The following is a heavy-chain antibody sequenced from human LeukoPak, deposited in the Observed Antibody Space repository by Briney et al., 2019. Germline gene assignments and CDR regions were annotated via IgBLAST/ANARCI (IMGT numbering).Heavy chain of an antibody. CDR3: TTTPYYYDSSGIGHYYYYYYMDV. J-gene: IGHJ6*03. CDR1: GFTFSNAW. D-gene: IGHD3-22*01. Sequence: GGSLRLSCAASGFTFSNAWMSWVRQAPGKGLEWVGRIKSKTDGGTTDYAAPVKGRFTISRDDSKNTLYLQMNSLKTEDTAVYYCTTTPYYYDSSGIGHYYYYYYMDVWGKGTTVTVSS. CDR2: IKSKTDGGTT. V-gene: IGHV3-15*01.